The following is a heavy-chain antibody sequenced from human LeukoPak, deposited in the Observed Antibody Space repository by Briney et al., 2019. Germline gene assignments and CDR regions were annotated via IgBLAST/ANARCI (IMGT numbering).Heavy chain of an antibody. V-gene: IGHV3-23*01. J-gene: IGHJ4*02. CDR2: VSGSGGSS. CDR1: GFTFSSYA. CDR3: AKLRGTVATMGYAADY. D-gene: IGHD5-12*01. Sequence: GGSLRLSCAASGFTFSSYAMTWVRQAPGKGLEWVSAVSGSGGSSYYPDSVKGRFTISRDTSNNTLFLQMNSLRAEDTALYYCAKLRGTVATMGYAADYWGQETLVTVSS.